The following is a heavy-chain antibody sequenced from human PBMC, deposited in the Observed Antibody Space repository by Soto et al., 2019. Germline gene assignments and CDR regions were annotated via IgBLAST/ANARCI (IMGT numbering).Heavy chain of an antibody. CDR1: GFTFSSYA. Sequence: GGSLRLSCAASGFTFSSYAMSWVRQAPGKGLEWVSAISGSGGSTYYADSVKGRFTISRDNSKNTLYLQMNSLRAEDTAVYYCAKFFYGSGIIYYGMDVWGQGTTVTVSS. V-gene: IGHV3-23*01. CDR2: ISGSGGST. D-gene: IGHD3-10*01. CDR3: AKFFYGSGIIYYGMDV. J-gene: IGHJ6*02.